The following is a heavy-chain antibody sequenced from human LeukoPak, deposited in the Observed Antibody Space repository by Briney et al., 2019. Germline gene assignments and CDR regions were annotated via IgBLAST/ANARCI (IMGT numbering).Heavy chain of an antibody. J-gene: IGHJ2*01. CDR1: GGSISSADYY. CDR2: IYYSGST. CDR3: ARIRRPHWYLDL. Sequence: SETLPLTCTVSGGSISSADYYWTWIRQPPGKGLELVGFIYYSGSTKYNPSLKSRVTISAATSKTQFSLRLSYATAADTAVYYCARIRRPHWYLDLWGRGTLVTVSS. V-gene: IGHV4-30-4*08. D-gene: IGHD3-3*01.